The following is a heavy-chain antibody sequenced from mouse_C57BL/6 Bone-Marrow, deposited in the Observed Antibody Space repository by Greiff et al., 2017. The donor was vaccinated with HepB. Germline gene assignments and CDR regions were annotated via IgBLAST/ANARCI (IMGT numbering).Heavy chain of an antibody. CDR3: ARHLYGNYLRYFDV. Sequence: DVKLVESGGDLVKPGGSLKLSCAASGFTFSSYGMSWVRQTPDKRLEWVATISSGGSYTYYPDSVKGRFTISRDNAKNTLYLQMSSLKSEDTAMYYCARHLYGNYLRYFDVWGTGTTVTVSS. CDR2: ISSGGSYT. J-gene: IGHJ1*03. V-gene: IGHV5-6*02. D-gene: IGHD2-1*01. CDR1: GFTFSSYG.